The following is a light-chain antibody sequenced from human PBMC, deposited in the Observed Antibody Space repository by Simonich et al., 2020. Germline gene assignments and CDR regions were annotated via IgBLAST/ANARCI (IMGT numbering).Light chain of an antibody. Sequence: QSALTQPVSVSGSPGQSITISCTGTSSDVGGYNLVSWYQKHPGKAPKLMIYEGSKRPSGVANRFSGSKSGNTASLTISGLQAEDEADYYCCSYAGSSNAVFGGGTQLTVL. CDR1: SSDVGGYNL. J-gene: IGLJ7*01. CDR2: EGS. V-gene: IGLV2-23*01. CDR3: CSYAGSSNAV.